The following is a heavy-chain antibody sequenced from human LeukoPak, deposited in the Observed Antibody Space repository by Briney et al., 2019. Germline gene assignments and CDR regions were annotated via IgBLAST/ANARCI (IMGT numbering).Heavy chain of an antibody. CDR3: AKSRGVATIRYYFDY. V-gene: IGHV3-30*18. D-gene: IGHD5-12*01. CDR2: ISYDGSNK. CDR1: GFTFSSYG. J-gene: IGHJ4*02. Sequence: PGGSLRLSCAASGFTFSSYGMHWVRQAPGKGLEWVAVISYDGSNKYYADSVKGRFTISRDNSKNTLYLQMNSRRAEDTAVYYCAKSRGVATIRYYFDYWGQGTLVTVSS.